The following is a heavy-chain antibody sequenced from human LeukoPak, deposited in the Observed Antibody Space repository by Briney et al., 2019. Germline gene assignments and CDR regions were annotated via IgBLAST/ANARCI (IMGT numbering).Heavy chain of an antibody. V-gene: IGHV3-30*02. CDR3: AKGGSSQYYYYMDV. D-gene: IGHD6-6*01. CDR2: MRYDGSNK. J-gene: IGHJ6*03. Sequence: PGGSLRLSCAASGFTFSSYGMHWVRHAPGKGLEGVTFMRYDGSNKYYADSVKGRFTISRDNSKNTLYLQMNSLRPEDTAVYYCAKGGSSQYYYYMDVWGKGTTVTVSS. CDR1: GFTFSSYG.